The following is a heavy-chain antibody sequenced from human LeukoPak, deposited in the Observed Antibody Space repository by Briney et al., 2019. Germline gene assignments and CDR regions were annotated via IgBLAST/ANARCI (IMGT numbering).Heavy chain of an antibody. CDR1: GFTLSSYA. V-gene: IGHV3-30*04. Sequence: GGSLRLSCAASGFTLSSYAMHRVHQAPGKGLEWVAVISYDGGNKYYADSVKGRFTISRDNSKNTLYLQMNSQRDEDTAMYYCARGDGYDSSGYLDYWGQGTLVTVSS. D-gene: IGHD3-22*01. CDR3: ARGDGYDSSGYLDY. CDR2: ISYDGGNK. J-gene: IGHJ4*02.